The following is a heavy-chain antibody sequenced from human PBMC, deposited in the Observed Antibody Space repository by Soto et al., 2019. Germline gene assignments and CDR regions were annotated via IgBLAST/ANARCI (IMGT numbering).Heavy chain of an antibody. D-gene: IGHD3-10*01. CDR3: ARDHTYYYGSGSSPNWFDP. CDR2: IYYSGST. J-gene: IGHJ5*02. Sequence: SETLSLTCTVSGGSISSYYWSWIRQPPGKGLEWIGYIYYSGSTNYNPSLKSRVTISVDTSKNQFSLKLSSVTAADTAVYYCARDHTYYYGSGSSPNWFDPWGQGTLVTVSS. CDR1: GGSISSYY. V-gene: IGHV4-59*01.